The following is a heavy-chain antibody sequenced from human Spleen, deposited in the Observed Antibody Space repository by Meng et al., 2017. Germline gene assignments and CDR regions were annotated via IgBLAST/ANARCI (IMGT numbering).Heavy chain of an antibody. D-gene: IGHD1-26*01. CDR2: IYHTGSI. J-gene: IGHJ4*02. CDR1: GDSIRTDKW. V-gene: IGHV4-4*02. CDR3: ARVGGSGSPTDY. Sequence: QVQLQESGPGLVKPSGTLSLTCAVSGDSIRTDKWWSWVRQPPGKGLEWIGEIYHTGSINYNSSLKSRVTISLDKSKNQFSLKLSSVTAADTAVYYCARVGGSGSPTDYWGQGTLVTVSS.